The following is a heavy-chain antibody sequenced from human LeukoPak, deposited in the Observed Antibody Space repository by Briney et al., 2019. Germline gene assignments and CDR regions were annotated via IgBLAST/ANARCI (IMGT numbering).Heavy chain of an antibody. D-gene: IGHD4-23*01. J-gene: IGHJ6*03. CDR1: GFTFSNYG. CDR2: IWYDGSNK. Sequence: GGSLRLSCAASGFTFSNYGIHWVHQAPGKGLEWVAFIWYDGSNKYYADSVKGRFTISRDNSKNTLYLQMNSLRAEDTAVYYCAKDSGGNQFSYYMDVWSKGTTVTVSS. CDR3: AKDSGGNQFSYYMDV. V-gene: IGHV3-30*02.